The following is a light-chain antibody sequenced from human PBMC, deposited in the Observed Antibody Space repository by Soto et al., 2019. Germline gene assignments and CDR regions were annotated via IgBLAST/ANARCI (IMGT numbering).Light chain of an antibody. CDR3: QQSRA. CDR2: KAS. CDR1: QSISSW. V-gene: IGKV1-5*03. Sequence: DIQMIQSPSTLSASIGDRVTITCRASQSISSWLAWYQQKPGKAPRLLIYKASSLQSGAPSRFSGSASGTEFTLTVSSLQPDAFATYYCQQSRALGQGTKVEIK. J-gene: IGKJ1*01.